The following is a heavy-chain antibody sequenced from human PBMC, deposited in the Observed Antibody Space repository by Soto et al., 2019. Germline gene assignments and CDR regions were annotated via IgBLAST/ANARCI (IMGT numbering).Heavy chain of an antibody. CDR3: ARTPYRSWYIAFDI. V-gene: IGHV2-70*01. CDR2: IDWDDDK. D-gene: IGHD6-13*01. Sequence: SGIRQPPGKALEWLALIDWDDDKYYSTSLKTRLTISKDTSKNQVVLTMTNMDPVDTATYYCARTPYRSWYIAFDIWGQGTMVTVSS. J-gene: IGHJ3*02.